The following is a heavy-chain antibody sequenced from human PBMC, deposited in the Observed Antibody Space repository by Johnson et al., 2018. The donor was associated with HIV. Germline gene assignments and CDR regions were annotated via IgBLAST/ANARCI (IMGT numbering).Heavy chain of an antibody. D-gene: IGHD1-26*01. J-gene: IGHJ3*02. CDR1: GFTFSSYA. CDR2: ISGSGGST. Sequence: VQLVESGGGLVQPGGSLRLSCAASGFTFSSYAMSWVRQAPGKGLEWVSAISGSGGSTYYADSVTGRFTISRDNSKNTLYLQMGSLRAEDMAVYYCARDGNGLGGIVGARGAFDIWGQGTMVTVSS. CDR3: ARDGNGLGGIVGARGAFDI. V-gene: IGHV3-23*04.